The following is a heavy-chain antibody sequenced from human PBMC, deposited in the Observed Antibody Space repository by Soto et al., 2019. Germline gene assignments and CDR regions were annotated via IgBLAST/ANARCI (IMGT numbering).Heavy chain of an antibody. CDR2: VHHTGRT. J-gene: IGHJ4*02. CDR1: GGSFKSGSYS. D-gene: IGHD3-3*01. CDR3: ARDFAYFDS. V-gene: IGHV4-61*01. Sequence: SETLSLTCTVSGGSFKSGSYSWSWIRQPPGKGLEWIGYVHHTGRTSYNPSLKSRVSISMDTSKNQFSLNLDSVTAADTAVYFCARDFAYFDSWGQGTLVTVSS.